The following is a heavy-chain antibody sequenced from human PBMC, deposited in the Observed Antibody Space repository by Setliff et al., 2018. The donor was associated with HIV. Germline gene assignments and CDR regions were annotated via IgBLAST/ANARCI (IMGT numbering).Heavy chain of an antibody. V-gene: IGHV1-18*01. CDR1: GYTFISYG. J-gene: IGHJ4*02. D-gene: IGHD1-26*01. Sequence: GASVKVSCKTSGYTFISYGVTWVRQVPGQGLEWVGWISTYNGNTNYAQKFQGRVTTTTDTSTSAAYLELRSLRSDDTAIYYCARVRTYSDFYYPAPIPSYYFDFWGQGTLVTVSS. CDR3: ARVRTYSDFYYPAPIPSYYFDF. CDR2: ISTYNGNT.